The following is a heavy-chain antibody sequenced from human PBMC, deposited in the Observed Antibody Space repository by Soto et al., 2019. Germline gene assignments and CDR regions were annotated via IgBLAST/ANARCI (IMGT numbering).Heavy chain of an antibody. Sequence: QVQLVESGGGVVQPGRSLRLSCAASGFTFSSYAMHWVRQAPGKGLEWVAVISYDGSNKYYADSVKGRFTISRDNSKNTLYLQMNSLRAEDTAVYYCASGEWSYDYRGQGTLVTVSS. CDR2: ISYDGSNK. CDR3: ASGEWSYDY. CDR1: GFTFSSYA. V-gene: IGHV3-30-3*01. J-gene: IGHJ4*02. D-gene: IGHD1-26*01.